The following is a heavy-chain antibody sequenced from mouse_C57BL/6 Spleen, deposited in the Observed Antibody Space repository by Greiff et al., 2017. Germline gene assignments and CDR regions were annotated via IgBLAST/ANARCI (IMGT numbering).Heavy chain of an antibody. CDR2: INPGSGGT. D-gene: IGHD1-1*01. Sequence: QVLLKESGAELVRPGTSVKVSCKASGYAFTNYLIEWVKQRPGQGLEWIGVINPGSGGTNYKEKFKGKATLTTDKSPSTTYMQLRSLTSEDSAVYFCERDSTVVRYFDDWGTGTTVTVSS. CDR1: GYAFTNYL. V-gene: IGHV1-54*01. J-gene: IGHJ1*03. CDR3: ERDSTVVRYFDD.